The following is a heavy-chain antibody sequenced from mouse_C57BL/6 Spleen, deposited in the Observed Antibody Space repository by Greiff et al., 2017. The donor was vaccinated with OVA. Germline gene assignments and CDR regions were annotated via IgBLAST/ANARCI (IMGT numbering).Heavy chain of an antibody. J-gene: IGHJ2*01. CDR2: ISDGGSYT. Sequence: EVHLVESGGSLVKPGGSLKLSCAASGFTFSSYAMSWVRQTPEKRLEWVATISDGGSYTYYPDNVKGRFTISRDNAKNNLYLQMSHLKSEDTAMYYCAREGLAGLRRGEYFDYWGQGTTLTVSS. CDR3: AREGLAGLRRGEYFDY. CDR1: GFTFSSYA. D-gene: IGHD2-4*01. V-gene: IGHV5-4*01.